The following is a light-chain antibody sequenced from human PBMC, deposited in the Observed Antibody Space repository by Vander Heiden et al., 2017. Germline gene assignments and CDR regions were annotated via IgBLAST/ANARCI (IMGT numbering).Light chain of an antibody. Sequence: ALQLTQSPSSLSASVGDRVTITCRASQGISSALAWYQQKPGKTPKLLIYDASSLESVVPSRFGGSGSGTDFTFTISSLQPEDFATYYCQQFNSYPWTFGQGTKVEIK. CDR2: DAS. CDR3: QQFNSYPWT. J-gene: IGKJ1*01. CDR1: QGISSA. V-gene: IGKV1-13*02.